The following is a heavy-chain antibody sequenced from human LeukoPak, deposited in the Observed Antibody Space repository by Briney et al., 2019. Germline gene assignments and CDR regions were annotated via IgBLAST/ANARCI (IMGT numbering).Heavy chain of an antibody. J-gene: IGHJ4*02. Sequence: GGSLRLSCAASGFTFSSYAMSWVRQAPGKGLEWVSAISGSGGSTYYADSVKGRFTISRDNSKNTLYLQMNSLRAEDTAVYYCARGSHYYDSAQHLHYWGQGTLVTVSS. CDR2: ISGSGGST. D-gene: IGHD3-22*01. V-gene: IGHV3-23*01. CDR3: ARGSHYYDSAQHLHY. CDR1: GFTFSSYA.